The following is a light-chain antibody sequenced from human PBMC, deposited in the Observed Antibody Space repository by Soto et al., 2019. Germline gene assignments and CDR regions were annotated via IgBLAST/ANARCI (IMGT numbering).Light chain of an antibody. CDR3: QQRNNWVT. CDR1: QSIRNY. J-gene: IGKJ4*01. Sequence: EIVLTQSPATLSLSPGERATLSCRASQSIRNYLAWYQQKPGQAPRLLIYDASNRATGIPARFSGSGSGTDFILTISSLEPEDSAVYFCQQRNNWVTFGGGSKVEIK. CDR2: DAS. V-gene: IGKV3-11*01.